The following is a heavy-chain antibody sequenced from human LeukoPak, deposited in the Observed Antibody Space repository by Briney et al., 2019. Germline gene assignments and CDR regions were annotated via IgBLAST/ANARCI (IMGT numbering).Heavy chain of an antibody. V-gene: IGHV1-69*01. CDR3: ARDLPSTNGVWVNWFDP. D-gene: IGHD2-8*01. CDR1: GGTFSSYA. Sequence: SVKVSCKASGGTFSSYAISWVRQAPGQGLEWMGGIIPIFGTANYAQKFQGRVTITADESTSTAYMELSSLRSEDTAAYYCARDLPSTNGVWVNWFDPWGQGTLVTVSS. J-gene: IGHJ5*02. CDR2: IIPIFGTA.